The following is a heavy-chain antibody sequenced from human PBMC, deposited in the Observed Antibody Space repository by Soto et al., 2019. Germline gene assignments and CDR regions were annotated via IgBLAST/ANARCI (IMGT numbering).Heavy chain of an antibody. CDR2: IYDNDTT. V-gene: IGHV3-53*01. CDR3: VRPLPSGRNYGLDV. CDR1: GLTVSNAY. J-gene: IGHJ6*02. D-gene: IGHD3-10*01. Sequence: EVQLVESGGGLIQPGGSLRLSCAASGLTVSNAYMAWVRQAPGMGLEWVSVIYDNDTTYYADSVKGRFTISRDTSTNTLSLQMDSLRAEDTAVYYCVRPLPSGRNYGLDVWGQGTTVTVSS.